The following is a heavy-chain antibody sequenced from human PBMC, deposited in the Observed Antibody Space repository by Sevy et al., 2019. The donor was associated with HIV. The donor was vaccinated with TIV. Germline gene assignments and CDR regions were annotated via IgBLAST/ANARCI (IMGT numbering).Heavy chain of an antibody. V-gene: IGHV3-30-3*01. Sequence: GRSLRLSCAASEFMFSTYAMHWVRQAPGKGLEWVAVISYDGSSHYYADSVKGRFTISRDNSKNTLFLQMNSLRLEDKAFYYCARDAGYSTDWYPSDYWGQGTLVTVSS. D-gene: IGHD6-19*01. CDR2: ISYDGSSH. CDR1: EFMFSTYA. J-gene: IGHJ4*02. CDR3: ARDAGYSTDWYPSDY.